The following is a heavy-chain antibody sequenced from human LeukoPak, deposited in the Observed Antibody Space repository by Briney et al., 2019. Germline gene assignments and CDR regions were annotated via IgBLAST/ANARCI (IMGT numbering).Heavy chain of an antibody. CDR1: GFTFRSYW. D-gene: IGHD3-22*01. J-gene: IGHJ5*02. Sequence: GGSLRLSCAASGFTFRSYWMTWVRQAPERGLEWVANIKQDGSEKYYVDSVKGRFTISRDNAKNSLYLQMNSLRAEDTAVYYCARMLPEISMTVVIPPGSNCFDPWGQGTLVTVSS. V-gene: IGHV3-7*01. CDR2: IKQDGSEK. CDR3: ARMLPEISMTVVIPPGSNCFDP.